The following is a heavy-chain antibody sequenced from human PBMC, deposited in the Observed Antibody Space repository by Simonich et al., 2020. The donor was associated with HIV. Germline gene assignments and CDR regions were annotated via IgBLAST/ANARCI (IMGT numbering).Heavy chain of an antibody. CDR3: AKGPYYYDSSGYGTYFDY. CDR2: ISGSGGST. J-gene: IGHJ4*02. V-gene: IGHV3-23*01. D-gene: IGHD3-22*01. CDR1: GFTFSSYA. Sequence: EVQLLESGGGLVQPGGSLRLSCAASGFTFSSYAMSWVRQAPGKGLEWVSAISGSGGSTYYADSVKGRFTISRDNSKNTLYLQRKSLRAEDTAVYYCAKGPYYYDSSGYGTYFDYWGQGTLVTVSS.